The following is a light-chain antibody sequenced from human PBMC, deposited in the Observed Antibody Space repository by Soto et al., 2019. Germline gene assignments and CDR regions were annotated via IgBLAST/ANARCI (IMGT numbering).Light chain of an antibody. Sequence: LTQSPSSLSASVGDRVTITCRASQGVSNSLAWYQQKAGQAPRLLIYEGSNRATGIPTRFSGSGSGTDFTLTISGLEPEDFAVYYCQQRNNWPWTFGQGTKVDIK. J-gene: IGKJ1*01. CDR2: EGS. CDR3: QQRNNWPWT. CDR1: QGVSNS. V-gene: IGKV3-11*01.